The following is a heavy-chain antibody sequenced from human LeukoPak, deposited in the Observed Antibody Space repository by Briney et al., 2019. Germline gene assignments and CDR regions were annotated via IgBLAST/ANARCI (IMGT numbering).Heavy chain of an antibody. CDR1: VGSISSSSYY. J-gene: IGHJ5*02. CDR3: ARRYSGYDSGWFDP. CDR2: IYYSGST. D-gene: IGHD5-12*01. V-gene: IGHV4-39*01. Sequence: PSETLSLTCTVSVGSISSSSYYWGWIRQPPGKWLEWIGSIYYSGSTYYNPSLKSRVTISVDTSKNQFSLKLSSVTAADTAVYYCARRYSGYDSGWFDPWGQGTLVTVSS.